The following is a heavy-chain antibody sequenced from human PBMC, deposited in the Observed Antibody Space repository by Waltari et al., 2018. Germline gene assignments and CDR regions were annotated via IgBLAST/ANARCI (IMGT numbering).Heavy chain of an antibody. J-gene: IGHJ4*02. CDR1: GFTFSSYA. CDR2: IYSGGST. V-gene: IGHV3-23*03. D-gene: IGHD3-10*01. Sequence: EVQLLESGGGLVQPGGSLRLSCAASGFTFSSYAMSWVRQAPGKGLGWVSVIYSGGSTYYADSVKGRFTISRDNSKNTLYLQMNSLRAEDTAVYYCAPSQDGSGNWGQGTLVTVSS. CDR3: APSQDGSGN.